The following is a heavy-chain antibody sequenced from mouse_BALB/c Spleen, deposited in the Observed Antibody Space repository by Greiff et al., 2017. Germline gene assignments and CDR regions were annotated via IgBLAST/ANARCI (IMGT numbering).Heavy chain of an antibody. CDR2: INSNGGST. CDR3: ARLSNYDYYAMDY. V-gene: IGHV5-6-3*01. D-gene: IGHD2-5*01. J-gene: IGHJ4*01. CDR1: GFTFSSYG. Sequence: EVQLQQSGGGLVQPGGSLKLSCAASGFTFSSYGMSWVRQTPDKRLELVATINSNGGSTYYPDSVKGRFTISRDNAKNTLFLQMTSLRSEDTAMYYCARLSNYDYYAMDYWGQGTSVTVSS.